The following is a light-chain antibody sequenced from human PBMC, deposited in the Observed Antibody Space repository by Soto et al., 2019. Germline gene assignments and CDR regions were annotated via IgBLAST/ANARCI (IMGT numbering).Light chain of an antibody. Sequence: DIQMTQSPSTLSAFVGDRVTITCRASRSMSSWLAWYQQKPGKAPRLLIYKASTLETGVPSRFSGSGAGTEFTLTISSLQPDDFATYYCQQYHSIPLTFGGGTKVEIK. V-gene: IGKV1-5*03. J-gene: IGKJ4*01. CDR1: RSMSSW. CDR2: KAS. CDR3: QQYHSIPLT.